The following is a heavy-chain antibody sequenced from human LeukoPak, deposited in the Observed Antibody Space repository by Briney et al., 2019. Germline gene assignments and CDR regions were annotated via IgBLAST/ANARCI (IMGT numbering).Heavy chain of an antibody. Sequence: GGSLRLSCAASGFTFSSYGMSWVRQAPGKGLEWVGIIYPGDSDTRYSPSFQGQVTISADKSISTAYLQWSSLKASDTAMYYCARHRGDYYYYMDVWGKGTTVTVSS. CDR2: IYPGDSDT. J-gene: IGHJ6*03. CDR1: GFTFSSYG. D-gene: IGHD3-10*01. V-gene: IGHV5-51*01. CDR3: ARHRGDYYYYMDV.